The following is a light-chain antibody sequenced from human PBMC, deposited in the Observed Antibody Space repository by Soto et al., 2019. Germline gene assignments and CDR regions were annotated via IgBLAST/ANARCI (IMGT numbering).Light chain of an antibody. V-gene: IGLV2-14*01. CDR3: SSYTSGSTLVV. CDR1: SRDVGGYNY. J-gene: IGLJ2*01. CDR2: EVS. Sequence: QSALTQPASVSGSPGQSITISCTGTSRDVGGYNYVSWYQQHPGKAPKLMIYEVSNRPSEVSNRFSGSKSGNTASLTISGLQAEDEGNYYCSSYTSGSTLVVFGGGTKLTVL.